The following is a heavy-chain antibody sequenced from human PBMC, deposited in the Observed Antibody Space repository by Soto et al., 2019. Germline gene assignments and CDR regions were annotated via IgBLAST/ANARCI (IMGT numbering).Heavy chain of an antibody. CDR1: GGSLSGYY. CDR3: ARHHVRGRTIAGAAEF. D-gene: IGHD1-26*01. Sequence: SETLSLTCAVYGGSLSGYYWSWIRQPPGKALEWIGEINHSGNTNYNPSLKSRVTISVDTSKNQLFLNLSSVTAADTAMYFCARHHVRGRTIAGAAEFWGQGTLVTVSS. V-gene: IGHV4-34*01. J-gene: IGHJ4*02. CDR2: INHSGNT.